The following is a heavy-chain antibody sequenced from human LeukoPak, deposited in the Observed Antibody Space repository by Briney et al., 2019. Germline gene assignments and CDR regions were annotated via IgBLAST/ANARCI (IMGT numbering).Heavy chain of an antibody. CDR1: GGSISSYY. CDR3: ARIGNGYFDY. CDR2: IYYSGST. Sequence: PSETLSLTCTVSGGSISSYYWSWIRQPPGKGLEWIGYIYYSGSTNYNPSLKGRVTISVDTSKNQFSLKLSSVTAEDTAVYYCARIGNGYFDYWGQGTLVTVSS. J-gene: IGHJ4*02. V-gene: IGHV4-59*01. D-gene: IGHD4-23*01.